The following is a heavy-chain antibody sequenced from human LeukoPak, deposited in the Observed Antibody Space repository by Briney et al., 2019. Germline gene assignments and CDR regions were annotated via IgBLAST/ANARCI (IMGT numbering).Heavy chain of an antibody. D-gene: IGHD2-21*02. V-gene: IGHV3-7*01. CDR3: AKVKTDILIPDS. CDR2: IKQDGSEK. CDR1: GFTFSSYW. Sequence: PGGSLRLSCAASGFTFSSYWMTWVRQAPGKGLQWVANIKQDGSEKYYVDSVKGRFTISRDNSKNTLYLQMNSLTSEDTAVYYCAKVKTDILIPDSWGQGTLVTVSS. J-gene: IGHJ4*02.